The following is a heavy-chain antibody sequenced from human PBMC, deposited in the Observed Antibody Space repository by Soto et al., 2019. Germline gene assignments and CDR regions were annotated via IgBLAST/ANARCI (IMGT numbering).Heavy chain of an antibody. J-gene: IGHJ3*02. CDR3: ARDRKRHLVGQQLVRSAFDI. CDR2: IWYDGSNK. V-gene: IGHV3-33*01. Sequence: GGSLRLSCAASGFTFSSYGMHWVRQAPGKGLEWVAVIWYDGSNKYYADSVKGRFTISRDNSKNTLYLQMNSLRAEDTAVYYCARDRKRHLVGQQLVRSAFDIWGQGTMVTVSS. D-gene: IGHD6-13*01. CDR1: GFTFSSYG.